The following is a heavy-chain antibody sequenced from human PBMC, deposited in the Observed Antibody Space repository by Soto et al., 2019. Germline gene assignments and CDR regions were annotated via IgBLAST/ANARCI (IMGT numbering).Heavy chain of an antibody. CDR1: GDSVGSKSAA. J-gene: IGHJ4*02. V-gene: IGHV6-1*01. D-gene: IGHD2-2*01. CDR3: ARRDCFSSSCYFKY. Sequence: SQTLSLTCAISGDSVGSKSAAWNWIRQSQSRGLEWLGRTYYRSKWHNDYAPSVKSRITMTRDTSTSTVYMELSSLRSEDTAVYYCARRDCFSSSCYFKYWGQGTLVTVSS. CDR2: TYYRSKWHN.